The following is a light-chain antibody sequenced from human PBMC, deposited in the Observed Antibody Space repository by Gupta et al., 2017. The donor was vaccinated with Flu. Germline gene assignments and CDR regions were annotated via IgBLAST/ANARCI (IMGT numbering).Light chain of an antibody. CDR3: QAWDSSTVV. CDR1: KLGDKY. Sequence: SYELTPPPSVSVPPGQTASITCSGDKLGDKYACWYQQKPGQSPVLVIYQDSKRPSGIPERFSGSNSGNTATVTISGTQAMDEADYYCQAWDSSTVVFGGGTKLTVL. V-gene: IGLV3-1*01. CDR2: QDS. J-gene: IGLJ2*01.